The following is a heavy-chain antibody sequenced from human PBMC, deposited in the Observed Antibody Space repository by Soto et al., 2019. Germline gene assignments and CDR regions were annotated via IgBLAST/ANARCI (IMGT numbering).Heavy chain of an antibody. V-gene: IGHV3-33*01. D-gene: IGHD5-12*01. CDR2: IWYDGSNK. Sequence: QVQLVESGEGVVQPGRSLRLSCAASGFTFSSHGMHWVRQAPGKGLEWVAVIWYDGSNKYYADSVKGRFTISRDNSKNTLYLQMNSLRAEDTAVYYCARAPEMATTETDYWGQGTLVTVSS. CDR1: GFTFSSHG. J-gene: IGHJ4*02. CDR3: ARAPEMATTETDY.